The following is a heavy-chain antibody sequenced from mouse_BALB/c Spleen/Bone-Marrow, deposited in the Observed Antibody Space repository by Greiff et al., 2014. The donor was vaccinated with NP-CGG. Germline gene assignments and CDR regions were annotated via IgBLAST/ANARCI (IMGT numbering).Heavy chain of an antibody. Sequence: QVQLQQSGAELVRPGASVKLPCKASGYTFTSYWINWVKQRPGQGLEWIGNIYPSDSYTNYNQKFKDKATLTVDKSSSTAYMQLSSPTSEDSAVYYCTRDDGSPFAYWGQGTLVTASA. J-gene: IGHJ3*01. D-gene: IGHD2-3*01. CDR2: IYPSDSYT. V-gene: IGHV1-69*02. CDR3: TRDDGSPFAY. CDR1: GYTFTSYW.